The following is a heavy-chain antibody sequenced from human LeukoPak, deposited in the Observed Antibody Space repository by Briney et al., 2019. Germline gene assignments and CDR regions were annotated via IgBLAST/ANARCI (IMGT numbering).Heavy chain of an antibody. J-gene: IGHJ6*03. V-gene: IGHV4-4*09. Sequence: SETLSLTCTVSGGSISSYYWSWIRQPPGKGLEWIGYIYTSGSTNHNPSLKSRVTISVDTSKNQFSLKLSSVTAADTAVYYCARAPAAYYDFWSGYYHYYYYYMDVWGKGTTVTVSS. CDR2: IYTSGST. D-gene: IGHD3-3*01. CDR1: GGSISSYY. CDR3: ARAPAAYYDFWSGYYHYYYYYMDV.